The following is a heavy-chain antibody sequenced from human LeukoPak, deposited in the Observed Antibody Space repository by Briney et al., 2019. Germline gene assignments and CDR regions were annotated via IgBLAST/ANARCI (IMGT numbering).Heavy chain of an antibody. CDR3: ARDTYGSGIDY. V-gene: IGHV3-48*04. D-gene: IGHD3-10*01. CDR2: ISSSSSTI. CDR1: GFTFSSYS. Sequence: GGSLRLSCAASGFTFSSYSMNWVRQAPGKGLEWVSYISSSSSTIYYADSVEGRFTISRDNAKNSLYLQMNSPRAEDTAVYYCARDTYGSGIDYWGQGTLVTVSS. J-gene: IGHJ4*02.